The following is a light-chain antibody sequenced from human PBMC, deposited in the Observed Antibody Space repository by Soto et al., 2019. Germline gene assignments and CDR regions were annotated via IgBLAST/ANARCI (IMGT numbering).Light chain of an antibody. V-gene: IGLV2-23*01. J-gene: IGLJ1*01. CDR3: CSFAGNSLPFG. Sequence: LPQPASVSGSPGQSITISCTGTNNDVGGYNLVSWYQQRPGKAPKLLIYEGTKRPSGVSIRFSGSKSGKTASLTISGLQAEDEADYYCCSFAGNSLPFGVGSGTKVTVL. CDR1: NNDVGGYNL. CDR2: EGT.